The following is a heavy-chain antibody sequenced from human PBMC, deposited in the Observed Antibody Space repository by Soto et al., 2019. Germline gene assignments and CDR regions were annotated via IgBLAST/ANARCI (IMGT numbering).Heavy chain of an antibody. CDR3: VRSGRRSGIDY. J-gene: IGHJ4*02. D-gene: IGHD5-12*01. V-gene: IGHV1-8*01. CDR1: GYTFSSYH. Sequence: QVQLVQSGAEVKKPGASVKVSCEASGYTFSSYHISWVRQASGQGLEWMGWVNPNSNETDYAQKLQGRVTMTGNPSIRTADMDLRSLRSDDTAVYYCVRSGRRSGIDYWGQGTLVTVSS. CDR2: VNPNSNET.